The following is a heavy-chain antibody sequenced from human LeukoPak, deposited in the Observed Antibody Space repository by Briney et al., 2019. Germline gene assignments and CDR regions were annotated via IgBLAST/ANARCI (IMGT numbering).Heavy chain of an antibody. D-gene: IGHD6-19*01. J-gene: IGHJ4*02. V-gene: IGHV4-59*01. CDR1: GGSISSYY. CDR2: VYGSGYT. CDR3: ARETSLAGFASGLGFNY. Sequence: SETLSLTCTVSGGSISSYYWSWIRQPPGKGLEWIGYVYGSGYTNYSPSLKSRGTMSIDTSKNNFSLKLTSVTGADTATYYCARETSLAGFASGLGFNYWGQGILVTVSS.